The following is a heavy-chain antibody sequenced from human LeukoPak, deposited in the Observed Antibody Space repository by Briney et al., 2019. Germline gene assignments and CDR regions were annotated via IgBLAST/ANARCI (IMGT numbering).Heavy chain of an antibody. CDR3: AREFYYYDSSGYYQRRYYYYYMDV. CDR2: ISYDGSNK. CDR1: GFTFSSYA. V-gene: IGHV3-30*04. Sequence: GGSLRLSCAASGFTFSSYAMHWVRQAPGKGLEWVAVISYDGSNKYYADSVKGRFTISRDNSKNTLYLQMNSLRAEDTAVYYCAREFYYYDSSGYYQRRYYYYYMDVWGKGTTVTVSS. D-gene: IGHD3-22*01. J-gene: IGHJ6*03.